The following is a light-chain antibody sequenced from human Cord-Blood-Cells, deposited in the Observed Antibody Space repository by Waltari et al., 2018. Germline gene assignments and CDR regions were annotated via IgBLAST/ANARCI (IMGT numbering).Light chain of an antibody. Sequence: QSALTQPRSVSGSPGQSVTISCTGTSSDVGGYNYVSWYQQHPGKAPKLMTYDVSKRPSGVPDRFSGSKSGNTASLTISGLQAEDEADYYCCSYAGSYTFGFGGGTKLTVL. V-gene: IGLV2-11*01. CDR2: DVS. CDR3: CSYAGSYTFG. J-gene: IGLJ2*01. CDR1: SSDVGGYNY.